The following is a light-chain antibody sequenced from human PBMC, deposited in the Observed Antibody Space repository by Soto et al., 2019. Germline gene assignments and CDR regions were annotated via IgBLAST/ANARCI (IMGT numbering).Light chain of an antibody. J-gene: IGKJ1*01. CDR2: GAS. V-gene: IGKV3-15*01. CDR3: QQYNNWPWT. Sequence: EIVLTQSPSTPSVSPGERATLSCWASQSVSSNLAWYQRKPGQAPRLLIYGASTRATGIPVRFSGSGSGTEFTLTISSLQSEDFAVYYCQQYNNWPWTFGPGT. CDR1: QSVSSN.